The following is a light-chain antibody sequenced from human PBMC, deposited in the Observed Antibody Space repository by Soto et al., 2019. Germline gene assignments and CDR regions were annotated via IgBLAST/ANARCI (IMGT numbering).Light chain of an antibody. Sequence: EIVLTQSPGTLSLSPGERATLSCRASQSVSGNSLAWYQQKPGQAPRLLIYSASHRATDIPDRFSGSGSATDFNLAISSLEPEDFAVYYCRQYGSSPQTFGPGTKVDI. CDR1: QSVSGNS. V-gene: IGKV3-20*01. J-gene: IGKJ3*01. CDR2: SAS. CDR3: RQYGSSPQT.